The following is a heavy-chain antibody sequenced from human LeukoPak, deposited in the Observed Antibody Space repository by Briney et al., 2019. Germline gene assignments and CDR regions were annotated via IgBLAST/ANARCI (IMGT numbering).Heavy chain of an antibody. D-gene: IGHD4-23*01. CDR2: IKSDGSSI. Sequence: GGSLRLACAASGFTFSTYWMHWVRQAPGKGLVWVSRIKSDGSSIMYADSVRGRFTISRDNAKNTLYLQMNSLRAEDTAVYYCARDLDYGGRSNFDNSGAGTQLSVSS. V-gene: IGHV3-74*03. CDR3: ARDLDYGGRSNFDN. CDR1: GFTFSTYW. J-gene: IGHJ4*02.